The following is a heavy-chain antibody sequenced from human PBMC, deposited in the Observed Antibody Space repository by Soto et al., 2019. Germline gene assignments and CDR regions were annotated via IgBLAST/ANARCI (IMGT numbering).Heavy chain of an antibody. CDR1: GGSISSSSYY. D-gene: IGHD6-19*01. CDR3: ATERRPEYSSGWRNNDY. Sequence: QLQLQESGPGLVKPSETLSLTCTVSGGSISSSSYYWGWIRQPPGKGLEWIGSIYYSGSTYYNPSLKSRVTISVDTSKNQFSLKLSSVTAADTAVYYCATERRPEYSSGWRNNDYWGQGTLVTVSS. CDR2: IYYSGST. V-gene: IGHV4-39*01. J-gene: IGHJ4*02.